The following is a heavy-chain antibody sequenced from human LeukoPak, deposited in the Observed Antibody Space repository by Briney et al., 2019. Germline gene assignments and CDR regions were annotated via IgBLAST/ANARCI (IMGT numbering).Heavy chain of an antibody. CDR2: ISSSSSYI. Sequence: GGSLRLSCAASGFTFSSYSMTWVRQAPGKGLEWVSSISSSSSYIYYADSVKGRFTISRDNAKNSLYLQMNSLRAEDTAVYYCARDLSYRTFDYWGQGTLVTVSS. CDR1: GFTFSSYS. CDR3: ARDLSYRTFDY. V-gene: IGHV3-21*01. J-gene: IGHJ4*02. D-gene: IGHD1-26*01.